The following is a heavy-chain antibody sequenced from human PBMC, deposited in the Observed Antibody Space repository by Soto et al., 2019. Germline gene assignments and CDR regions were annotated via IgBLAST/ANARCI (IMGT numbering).Heavy chain of an antibody. J-gene: IGHJ4*02. D-gene: IGHD7-27*01. CDR1: GFTFNSYS. CDR2: IRDSGSIV. V-gene: IGHV3-48*02. CDR3: AREPDSTGGLYLDY. Sequence: EVQLVESGGGLVQPGGSLRLSCVASGFTFNSYSMNWVRQAPGKGLEWVSYIRDSGSIVYYADSVQGRFSISRDNGKSSLFLQMNSLRDEDTAVYYCAREPDSTGGLYLDYWGQGVVVTVSS.